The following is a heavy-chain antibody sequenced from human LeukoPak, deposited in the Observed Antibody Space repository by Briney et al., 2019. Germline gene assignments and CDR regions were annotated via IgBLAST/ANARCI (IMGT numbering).Heavy chain of an antibody. CDR3: AKDRGSHFDD. CDR1: RFTFSSYS. J-gene: IGHJ4*02. V-gene: IGHV3-23*01. CDR2: ITISGGDT. D-gene: IGHD1-26*01. Sequence: GGSLRLSCAASRFTFSSYSMNWVRQAPGKGLEWVSVITISGGDTYYADSVKGRFTISRDNSKNTVYLQMNSLRADDTALYYCAKDRGSHFDDWGQGTLVTVSS.